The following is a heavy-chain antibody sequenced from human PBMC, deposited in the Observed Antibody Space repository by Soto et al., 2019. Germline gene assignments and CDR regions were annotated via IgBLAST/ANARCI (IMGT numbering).Heavy chain of an antibody. Sequence: QVQLVQSGAEVKKPGASVKVSCKASGYTFTSYGISWVRQAPGQGLEWMGWISAYHGNTNYAQKLQGRVTMTTDTSTSTVSMELRSLRSVDTAVYYCARASGSSYCFDPWGQGTLVTVSS. V-gene: IGHV1-18*01. CDR2: ISAYHGNT. D-gene: IGHD1-26*01. CDR1: GYTFTSYG. J-gene: IGHJ5*02. CDR3: ARASGSSYCFDP.